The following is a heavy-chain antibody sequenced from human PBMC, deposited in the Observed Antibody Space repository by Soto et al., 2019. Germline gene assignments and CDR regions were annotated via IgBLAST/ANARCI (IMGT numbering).Heavy chain of an antibody. V-gene: IGHV6-1*01. CDR2: TYYRSKWYN. Sequence: SQTLSLTCAISGDSVSSNSAAWIWIRQSPSRGLEWLGRTYYRSKWYNDYAVSVKGRITINPDTSKNQFSLQLDSVTPEDTAVYYCARDGAAANTLSYYYGMDVWGQGTTVTVSS. CDR1: GDSVSSNSAA. J-gene: IGHJ6*02. CDR3: ARDGAAANTLSYYYGMDV. D-gene: IGHD6-13*01.